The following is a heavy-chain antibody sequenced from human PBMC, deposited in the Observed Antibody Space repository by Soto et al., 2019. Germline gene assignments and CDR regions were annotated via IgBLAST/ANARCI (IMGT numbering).Heavy chain of an antibody. CDR3: ARHFVAVVIKGWGY. D-gene: IGHD3-22*01. V-gene: IGHV4-39*01. J-gene: IGHJ4*02. CDR1: GGSIDRSNYY. CDR2: TYNNGNA. Sequence: PSETLSLTCTVSGGSIDRSNYYWDWIRQPPGKGLEWIGTTYNNGNAYYNPSLQSRVTMSVDTSKNQFSLKLISVTAADSVVYYCARHFVAVVIKGWGYWGQGTLVTVS.